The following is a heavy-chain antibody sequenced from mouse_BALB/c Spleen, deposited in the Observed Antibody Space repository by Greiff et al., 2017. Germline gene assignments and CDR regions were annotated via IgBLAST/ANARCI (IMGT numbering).Heavy chain of an antibody. J-gene: IGHJ2*01. CDR3: ARRGTDYYFDY. D-gene: IGHD2-14*01. Sequence: DVKLVESGPGLVKPSQSLSLTCTVTGYSITSDYAWNWIRQFPGNKLEWMGYISYSGSTSYNPSLKSRISITRDTSKNQFFLQLNSVTTEDTATYYCARRGTDYYFDYWGQGTTLTVSS. CDR2: ISYSGST. V-gene: IGHV3-2*02. CDR1: GYSITSDYA.